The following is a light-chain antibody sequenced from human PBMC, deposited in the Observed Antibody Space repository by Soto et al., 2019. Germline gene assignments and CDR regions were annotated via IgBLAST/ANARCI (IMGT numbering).Light chain of an antibody. CDR2: RAS. V-gene: IGKV1-5*03. CDR3: QQYNSYSRT. J-gene: IGKJ1*01. CDR1: QSISSW. Sequence: DIQMTQSPSTLSASLMDIVAIPVRASQSISSWLAWYQQKPGKAPKLLIYRASSFASGIPSRFSGSGSGTEFTLTISSLQPDDFATYYCQQYNSYSRTFGQGTKVDIK.